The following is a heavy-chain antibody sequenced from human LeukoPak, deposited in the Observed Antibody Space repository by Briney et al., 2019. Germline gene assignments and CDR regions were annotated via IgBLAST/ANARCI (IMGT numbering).Heavy chain of an antibody. V-gene: IGHV3-53*01. CDR2: IYSGGST. CDR1: GFTVSSNY. D-gene: IGHD6-13*01. J-gene: IGHJ4*02. Sequence: GGSLRLSCAASGFTVSSNYMSWVRQAPGKGLEWVSVIYSGGSTYYADSVKGRFTISRDNSKNTLYLQMNSLRAEDTAVYYCARDRSPSAAGNDYWGQGTLVTVSS. CDR3: ARDRSPSAAGNDY.